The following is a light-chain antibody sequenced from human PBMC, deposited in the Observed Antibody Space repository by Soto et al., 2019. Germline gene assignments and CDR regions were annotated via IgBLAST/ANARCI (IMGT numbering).Light chain of an antibody. V-gene: IGKV3-20*01. CDR2: AAS. CDR3: QQYNNWPHT. Sequence: EIVLTQSPGTLSLSPGERATLSCRASQSVSSSYLAWYQQKPGQAPRLLIYAASSRATGIPDRFSGSGSGTDFTLTISRLEPEDFAVYYCQQYNNWPHTFGQGTKVDIK. J-gene: IGKJ2*01. CDR1: QSVSSSY.